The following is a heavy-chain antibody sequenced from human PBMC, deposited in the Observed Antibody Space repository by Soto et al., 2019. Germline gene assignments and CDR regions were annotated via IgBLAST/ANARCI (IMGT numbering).Heavy chain of an antibody. Sequence: GGSLRLSCAASGFTFSSYGMHWVRQAPGKGLEWVAVISYDGSNKYYADSVKGRFTISRDNSKNTLYLQMNSLRAEDTAVYYCAKEGAEEHWGQGTLVTVSS. V-gene: IGHV3-30*18. J-gene: IGHJ1*01. CDR2: ISYDGSNK. CDR1: GFTFSSYG. CDR3: AKEGAEEH.